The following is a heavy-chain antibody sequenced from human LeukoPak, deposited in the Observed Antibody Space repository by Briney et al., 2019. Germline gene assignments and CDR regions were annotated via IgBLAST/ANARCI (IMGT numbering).Heavy chain of an antibody. CDR2: ISYDGRNQ. CDR1: GFTFSSYA. Sequence: GGSLRLSCAASGFTFSSYAMHWVRQAPGKGLEWVAFISYDGRNQYYADSVKGRFTISRDNAKNSLYLQMNSLRAEDTATYYCARGLVPAAVEFDYWGQGTLVTVSS. CDR3: ARGLVPAAVEFDY. D-gene: IGHD2-2*01. J-gene: IGHJ4*02. V-gene: IGHV3-30*04.